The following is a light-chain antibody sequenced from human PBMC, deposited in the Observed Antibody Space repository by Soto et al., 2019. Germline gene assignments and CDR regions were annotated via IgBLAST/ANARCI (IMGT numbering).Light chain of an antibody. V-gene: IGKV1-39*01. CDR3: QQGYSPLLT. J-gene: IGKJ4*01. CDR2: ATS. CDR1: QSIASS. Sequence: DIQMTQSPSSLSASVGDRVTITCRASQSIASSLNWLQLKPGKAPKLLLYATSTLQSGVPSRFSGSGSGSHFTLTISSLQPEGSAVYFCQQGYSPLLTFGGGTRVEIK.